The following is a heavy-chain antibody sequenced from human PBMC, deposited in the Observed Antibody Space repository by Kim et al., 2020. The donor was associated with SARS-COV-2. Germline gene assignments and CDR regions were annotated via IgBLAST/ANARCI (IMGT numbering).Heavy chain of an antibody. D-gene: IGHD4-17*01. Sequence: GGSLRLSCVASGFTVSGSAIHWVRQASGKGLEWVGRIRSKFNGYATAFAESVKGRFTISRDDSKNAAYLQMDSLKTEDTAVYYCSRHTDYGDYDGYWGQG. J-gene: IGHJ4*02. CDR3: SRHTDYGDYDGY. CDR2: IRSKFNGYAT. CDR1: GFTVSGSA. V-gene: IGHV3-73*01.